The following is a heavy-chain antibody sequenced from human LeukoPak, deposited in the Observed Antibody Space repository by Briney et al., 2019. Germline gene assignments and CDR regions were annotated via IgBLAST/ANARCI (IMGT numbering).Heavy chain of an antibody. V-gene: IGHV1-69*13. D-gene: IGHD5-18*01. CDR3: ARNRGYSYGYFPDY. CDR2: IIPIFGTA. CDR1: GGTFSSYA. J-gene: IGHJ4*02. Sequence: ASVKVSCKASGGTFSSYAISWVRQAPGQGLEWMGGIIPIFGTANYAQKFQGRVTITADESTGTAYMELSSLRSEDTAVYYCARNRGYSYGYFPDYWGQGTLVTVSS.